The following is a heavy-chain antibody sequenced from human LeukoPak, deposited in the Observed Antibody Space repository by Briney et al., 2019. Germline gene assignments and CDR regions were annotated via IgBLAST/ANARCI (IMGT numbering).Heavy chain of an antibody. Sequence: GGSLRLSCEASGFTFNSYAMNWVRQAPGKGLEWVSPIISSGGSTHYADSVKGRFTISRDSSKNTLYLQMNSLRAEDTAVYYCAKDVASYQLLLTRDYYGMDVWGQGTTVTVSS. J-gene: IGHJ6*02. D-gene: IGHD2-2*01. CDR3: AKDVASYQLLLTRDYYGMDV. CDR2: IISSGGST. V-gene: IGHV3-23*01. CDR1: GFTFNSYA.